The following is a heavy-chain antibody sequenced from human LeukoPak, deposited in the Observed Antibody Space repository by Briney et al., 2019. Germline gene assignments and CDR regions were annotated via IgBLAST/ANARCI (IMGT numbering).Heavy chain of an antibody. CDR3: ARGWDYYDSSGPTGMDV. CDR2: ISYDGSNK. D-gene: IGHD3-22*01. V-gene: IGHV3-30-3*01. CDR1: GFTFSSYA. J-gene: IGHJ6*02. Sequence: GGSLRLSCAASGFTFSSYAMHWVRQAPSKGLEWVAVISYDGSNKYYADSVKGRFTISRDNSKNTLYLQMNSLRAEDTAVYYCARGWDYYDSSGPTGMDVWGQGTTVTVSS.